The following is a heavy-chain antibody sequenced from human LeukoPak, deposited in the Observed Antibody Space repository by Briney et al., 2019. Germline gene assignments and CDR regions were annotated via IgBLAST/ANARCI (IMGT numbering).Heavy chain of an antibody. J-gene: IGHJ3*01. Sequence: GGSLRLSCVDSGFSFSTYTMNWVRQAPGKGLEWVSLISSTSSYIFYADSVRGRFTIFRHNGENSLFLQMNSLRAEDTAVYYCARSRNYYDSSDPEAFDVWGQGTMVTVSS. CDR1: GFSFSTYT. D-gene: IGHD3-22*01. V-gene: IGHV3-21*01. CDR3: ARSRNYYDSSDPEAFDV. CDR2: ISSTSSYI.